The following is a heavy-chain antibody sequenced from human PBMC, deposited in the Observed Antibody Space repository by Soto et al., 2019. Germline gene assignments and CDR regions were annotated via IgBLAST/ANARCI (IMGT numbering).Heavy chain of an antibody. V-gene: IGHV3-30*18. CDR1: GLYLTNCG. J-gene: IGHJ6*02. CDR3: VKDYLTNYSPYYYYAMDG. D-gene: IGHD4-4*01. Sequence: GSQSVFSEAAGLYLTNCGMLMIRQAPGRGLELVAVISYDGNKEYFADSVKGRFTISRDNARNKLYLQMNSLRGDDTAVYYCVKDYLTNYSPYYYYAMDGWGQGTTVTGSS. CDR2: ISYDGNKE.